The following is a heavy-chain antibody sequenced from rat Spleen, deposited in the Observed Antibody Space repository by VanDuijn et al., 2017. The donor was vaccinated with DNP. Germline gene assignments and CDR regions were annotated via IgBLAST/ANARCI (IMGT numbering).Heavy chain of an antibody. J-gene: IGHJ2*01. CDR3: AKITTDY. Sequence: EVQLVESGGGLVQPGRSMKLSCTASGFTFSTFPMAWVRQAPTKGLEWVTTISASGGSTYYRDSVKGRFTVSRDNAKSTLYLQMDSLRSEDTATYYCAKITTDYWGQGVMVTVSS. D-gene: IGHD1-10*01. CDR1: GFTFSTFP. CDR2: ISASGGST. V-gene: IGHV5-46*01.